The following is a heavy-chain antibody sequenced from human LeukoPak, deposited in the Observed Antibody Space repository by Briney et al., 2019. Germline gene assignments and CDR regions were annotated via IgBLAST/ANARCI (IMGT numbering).Heavy chain of an antibody. J-gene: IGHJ4*02. Sequence: PSETPSLTCTVSGGSISSTSSYWGWIRQPPGKGLEWIGSVRYSGKTYYNPSLKSRVTMSLDTSKNQFSLRLTSMTAADTAVYSCARHYYDSSGLAYYFDYWGQGTLVTVSS. CDR2: VRYSGKT. CDR3: ARHYYDSSGLAYYFDY. D-gene: IGHD3-22*01. V-gene: IGHV4-39*01. CDR1: GGSISSTSSY.